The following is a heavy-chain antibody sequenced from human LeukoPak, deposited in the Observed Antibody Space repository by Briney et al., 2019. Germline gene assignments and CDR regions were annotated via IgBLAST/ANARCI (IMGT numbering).Heavy chain of an antibody. D-gene: IGHD1-26*01. J-gene: IGHJ4*02. CDR3: ARDEKIVGASGQDY. CDR2: INTDGGDT. Sequence: GGSLRLSCAASGFTFGSYWMHWVLQAPGKGLGWVSRINTDGGDTIYADSVKGRFTISRDNAKNTLFLQMNSLRAEDTAVYYCARDEKIVGASGQDYWGQGTLVTVSS. V-gene: IGHV3-74*01. CDR1: GFTFGSYW.